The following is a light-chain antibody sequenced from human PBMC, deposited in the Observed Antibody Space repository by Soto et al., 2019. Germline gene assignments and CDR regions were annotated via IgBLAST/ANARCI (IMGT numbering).Light chain of an antibody. CDR1: NVGNKP. CDR3: SSYTAISSLDIV. CDR2: EVN. J-gene: IGLJ2*01. V-gene: IGLV2-14*01. Sequence: QSVLTQPPSVSEAPGQRVAISCSGSNVGNKPVNWYQHLPGKAPKLIIYEVNHRPSGVSNHFSGSKSGSTASLTISRLQGEDEAHYYCSSYTAISSLDIVFGGGTKLTVL.